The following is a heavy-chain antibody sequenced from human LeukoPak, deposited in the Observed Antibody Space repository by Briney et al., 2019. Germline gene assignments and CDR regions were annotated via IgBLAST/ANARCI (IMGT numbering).Heavy chain of an antibody. CDR2: ISGSGGST. CDR1: GFSFSNYA. V-gene: IGHV3-23*01. Sequence: GGSLRLSCVPSGFSFSNYAMSWVRQAPGKGLEWVSSISGSGGSTHYVDSVKGRFTISRDKTKNTLYLQMNSLRAEDTAMYYCARDFLLDKYYYGMDVWGQGTTVTVSS. D-gene: IGHD2-2*03. CDR3: ARDFLLDKYYYGMDV. J-gene: IGHJ6*02.